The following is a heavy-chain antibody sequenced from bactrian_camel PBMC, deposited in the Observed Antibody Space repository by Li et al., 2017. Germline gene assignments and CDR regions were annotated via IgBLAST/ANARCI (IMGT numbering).Heavy chain of an antibody. CDR1: AYSSSHRC. Sequence: HVQLVESGGGSFQAGGSLRLSCAGSAYSSSHRCMGWFRRVPGKEREGVATIDRDGSTTYAESVKGRFTASKDNSKKILYLQMNSLKPEDTAMYYCAATTLDASCPNLVSGYWGQGTQVTVS. CDR2: IDRDGST. V-gene: IGHV3S53*01. D-gene: IGHD1*01. J-gene: IGHJ4*01. CDR3: AATTLDASCPNLVSGY.